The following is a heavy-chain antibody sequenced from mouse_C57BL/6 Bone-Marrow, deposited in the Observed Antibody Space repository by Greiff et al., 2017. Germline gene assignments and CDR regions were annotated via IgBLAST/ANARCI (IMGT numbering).Heavy chain of an antibody. CDR2: IDPSDSYT. CDR3: ARLILYAMDY. D-gene: IGHD1-1*01. CDR1: GYTFTSYW. J-gene: IGHJ4*01. V-gene: IGHV1-50*01. Sequence: VQLQQPGAELVKPGASVKLSCKASGYTFTSYWMQWVKQRPGQGLEWIGEIDPSDSYTNYNQKFKGKATLTVDTSSSTAYMQLSSLTSEDSAVYYCARLILYAMDYWGQGTSVTVSS.